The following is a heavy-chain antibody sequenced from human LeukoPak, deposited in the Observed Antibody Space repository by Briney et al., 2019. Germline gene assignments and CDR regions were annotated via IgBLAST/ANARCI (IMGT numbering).Heavy chain of an antibody. Sequence: GGSLRLSCAASGFTFSSYAMSWVRQAPGKGLEGVSTISGSGGSTYYADSVKGTFTISRDNSKNTLYLQMNSLRAEDTAGYYCAKAVLAVAGGIHFDYWGQGTLVTVSS. D-gene: IGHD6-19*01. CDR1: GFTFSSYA. V-gene: IGHV3-23*01. CDR2: ISGSGGST. CDR3: AKAVLAVAGGIHFDY. J-gene: IGHJ4*02.